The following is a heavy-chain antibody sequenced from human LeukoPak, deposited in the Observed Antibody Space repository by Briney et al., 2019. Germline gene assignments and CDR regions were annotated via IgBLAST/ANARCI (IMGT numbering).Heavy chain of an antibody. CDR3: ARVDCSSTSCYIEVANWFDP. V-gene: IGHV3-11*01. Sequence: PGGSLRLSCAASGLTFSDDYMSWIRQAPGKGLEWVSYIRSSGSAIYYVDSVKGRFTISRDNAKNSLYLQMNSLRAEDTAVYYCARVDCSSTSCYIEVANWFDPWGQGTLVTVSS. CDR2: IRSSGSAI. J-gene: IGHJ5*02. CDR1: GLTFSDDY. D-gene: IGHD2-2*02.